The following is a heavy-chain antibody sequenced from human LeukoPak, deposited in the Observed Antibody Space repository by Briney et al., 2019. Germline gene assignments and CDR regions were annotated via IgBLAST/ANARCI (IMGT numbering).Heavy chain of an antibody. Sequence: SQSLSLTCTVSRRSISSYYSSWVRQPPGKGLEWIGYIYYSGSTNYNTYLQSRHTISADTSENHISLEQSSVTAADTAVYSCCSSGFQVPYYYYMDVWGKGTTVTVSS. CDR1: RRSISSYY. J-gene: IGHJ6*03. V-gene: IGHV4-59*01. CDR2: IYYSGST. D-gene: IGHD6-6*01. CDR3: CSSGFQVPYYYYMDV.